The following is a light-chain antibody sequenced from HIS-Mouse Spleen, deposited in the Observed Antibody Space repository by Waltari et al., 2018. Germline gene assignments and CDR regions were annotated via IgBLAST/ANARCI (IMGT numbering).Light chain of an antibody. V-gene: IGKV3-11*01. CDR2: DAS. CDR3: KQRSNWPT. J-gene: IGKJ4*01. CDR1: QSVSSY. Sequence: EMVLTHSPSTLSLSAEERATLSCRDIQSVSSYFAWYQQKPRKASRLLISDASNRASGIPARFSGSGFGKDFTLTISSLEPEDFAVYYCKQRSNWPTVGGGTKVEIK.